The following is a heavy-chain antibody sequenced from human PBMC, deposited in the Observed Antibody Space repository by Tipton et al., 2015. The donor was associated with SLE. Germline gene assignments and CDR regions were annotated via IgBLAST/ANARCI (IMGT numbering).Heavy chain of an antibody. Sequence: TLSLTCAVYGGSFSGYYWSWIRQPPGKGLEWIGEINHSGSTNYNPSLKSRVTISVDTSKNQFSPKLSSVTAADTAVYYCARVNSWYYYYMDVWGKGTTVTVSS. D-gene: IGHD2-15*01. CDR3: ARVNSWYYYYMDV. J-gene: IGHJ6*03. V-gene: IGHV4-34*01. CDR1: GGSFSGYY. CDR2: INHSGST.